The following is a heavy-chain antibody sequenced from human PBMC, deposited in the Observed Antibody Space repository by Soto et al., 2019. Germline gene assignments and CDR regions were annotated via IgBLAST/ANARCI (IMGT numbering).Heavy chain of an antibody. Sequence: ASVKVSCKASGYTFANYGIHWVRQAPGQRLEWMGWINAGDGGTKYSENFQDGVTITRDTSASTVYLVLSSLSSEDTASYYCARTGHSGSYDFWG. D-gene: IGHD1-26*01. J-gene: IGHJ5*01. CDR3: ARTGHSGSYDF. CDR2: INAGDGGT. V-gene: IGHV1-3*01. CDR1: GYTFANYG.